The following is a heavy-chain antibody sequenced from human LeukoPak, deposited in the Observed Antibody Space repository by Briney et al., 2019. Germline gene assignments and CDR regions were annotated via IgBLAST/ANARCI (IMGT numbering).Heavy chain of an antibody. Sequence: SVKVSCKASGYTFTSYDINWVRQATGQGLEWMGGIIPIFGTANYAQKFQGRVTMTTDTSTSTAYMELRSLRSDDTAVYYCARVAARPYNWFDPWGQGTLVTVSS. CDR1: GYTFTSYD. J-gene: IGHJ5*02. V-gene: IGHV1-69*05. CDR3: ARVAARPYNWFDP. D-gene: IGHD6-6*01. CDR2: IIPIFGTA.